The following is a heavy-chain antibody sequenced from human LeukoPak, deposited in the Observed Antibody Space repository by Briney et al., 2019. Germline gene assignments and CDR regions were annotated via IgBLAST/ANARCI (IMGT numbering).Heavy chain of an antibody. V-gene: IGHV3-23*01. CDR1: GFTFSSYA. D-gene: IGHD5/OR15-5a*01. Sequence: PGGSLRLSCAASGFTFSSYAMSWVRQAPGKELEGVSAISGSGGSTYYADSVKGRFTISRDNSKNTLYLQMNSLRAEDTAVYYCAKQWGYSVPPTIDYWGQGTLVTVSS. J-gene: IGHJ4*02. CDR3: AKQWGYSVPPTIDY. CDR2: ISGSGGST.